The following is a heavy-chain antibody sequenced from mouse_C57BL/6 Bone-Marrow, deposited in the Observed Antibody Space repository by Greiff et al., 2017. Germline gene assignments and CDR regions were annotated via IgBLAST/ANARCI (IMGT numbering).Heavy chain of an antibody. D-gene: IGHD3-1*01. Sequence: EVQLQESGPELVKPGASVKISCKASGYSINGYFMNWVMQSHGKSLEWIGRIYPYNGDTLYNQKYKGKATVTVDKSSSTAHMELRSLASEDSAVYYCARTGGSFGAMDYWGQGTSVTVSS. J-gene: IGHJ4*01. CDR2: IYPYNGDT. CDR1: GYSINGYF. V-gene: IGHV1-20*02. CDR3: ARTGGSFGAMDY.